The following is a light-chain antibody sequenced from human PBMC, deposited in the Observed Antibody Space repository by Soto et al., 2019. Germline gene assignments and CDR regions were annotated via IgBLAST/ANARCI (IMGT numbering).Light chain of an antibody. V-gene: IGLV2-14*03. Sequence: QSVLTQPASVSGSPGQSIAISFTGTSSDVGGHNYVSWYQQRSGEAPKVIIYDVTHRPSGVSDRFSGSKSGNVASLTISGLQADYEADYYCSSFTSSNTRVFGSGTKVTVL. CDR1: SSDVGGHNY. CDR3: SSFTSSNTRV. J-gene: IGLJ1*01. CDR2: DVT.